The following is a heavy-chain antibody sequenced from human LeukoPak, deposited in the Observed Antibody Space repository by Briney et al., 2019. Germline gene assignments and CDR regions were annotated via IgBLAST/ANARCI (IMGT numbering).Heavy chain of an antibody. Sequence: PSETLSLTCTVSGSSISSSSYFWGWIRQPPGKGLEWIGSTYYSGNTYYNPSLKSRVTISVDTSKNQFSLKLSSVTAADTAVYCCARLRGSRNYWGQGALVTVSS. CDR1: GSSISSSSYF. CDR2: TYYSGNT. D-gene: IGHD3-10*01. CDR3: ARLRGSRNY. J-gene: IGHJ4*02. V-gene: IGHV4-39*01.